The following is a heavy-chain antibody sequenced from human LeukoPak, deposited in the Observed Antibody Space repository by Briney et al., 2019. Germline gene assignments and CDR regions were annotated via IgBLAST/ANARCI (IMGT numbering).Heavy chain of an antibody. CDR1: GYSFTDYY. Sequence: ASVKASCKASGYSFTDYYMHWVRLAPGQGLEWMGWINPNSAVSNYAQKFQGRVTMTRDTSISTAYMELSRLRSDDTAVYYCARFSALFSSGSYYNRPSDYWGQGTLVTVSS. J-gene: IGHJ4*02. D-gene: IGHD3-10*01. CDR3: ARFSALFSSGSYYNRPSDY. CDR2: INPNSAVS. V-gene: IGHV1-2*02.